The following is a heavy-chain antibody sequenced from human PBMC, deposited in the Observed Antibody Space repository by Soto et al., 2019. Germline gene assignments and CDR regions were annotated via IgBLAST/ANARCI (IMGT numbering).Heavy chain of an antibody. D-gene: IGHD4-17*01. Sequence: QVQLVQSGAEVKKPGSSVKVSCKASGGTFSSYAISWVRQAPGQGLEWMGGIIPIFGTANYAQKFQGRVTITADKSTSTAYMELSSLRSEDTAVYYCARGENRGTVDIYYYYGMDVWGQGTTVTVSS. CDR1: GGTFSSYA. V-gene: IGHV1-69*06. CDR3: ARGENRGTVDIYYYYGMDV. CDR2: IIPIFGTA. J-gene: IGHJ6*02.